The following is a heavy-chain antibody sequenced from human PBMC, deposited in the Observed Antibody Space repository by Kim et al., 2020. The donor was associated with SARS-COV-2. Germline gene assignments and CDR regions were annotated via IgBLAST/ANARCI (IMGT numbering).Heavy chain of an antibody. J-gene: IGHJ4*02. V-gene: IGHV3-74*01. CDR1: GFTFSSYW. Sequence: GGSLRLSCAASGFTFSSYWMHWVRQAPGKGLVWVSRVNLDGSTTTYADSVKGRFSISRDNAKNTLFLQMDSLRVEDTAMYYCAAVGDTSKIIYWGQGILVTVSS. CDR3: AAVGDTSKIIY. CDR2: VNLDGSTT. D-gene: IGHD1-26*01.